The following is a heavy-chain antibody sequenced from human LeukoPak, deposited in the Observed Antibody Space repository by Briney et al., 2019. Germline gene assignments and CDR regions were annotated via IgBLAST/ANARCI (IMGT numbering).Heavy chain of an antibody. CDR3: ASLPTDDAFDI. V-gene: IGHV3-48*04. CDR1: GFTFSSYS. CDR2: ISSSSSTI. Sequence: GGSLRLSCAASGFTFSSYSMNWVRQAPGKGLEWVSYISSSSSTIYYADSVKGRFTISRDNAKNSLYLQMNSLRAEDTAVYYCASLPTDDAFDIWGQGTMVTVSS. D-gene: IGHD1-26*01. J-gene: IGHJ3*02.